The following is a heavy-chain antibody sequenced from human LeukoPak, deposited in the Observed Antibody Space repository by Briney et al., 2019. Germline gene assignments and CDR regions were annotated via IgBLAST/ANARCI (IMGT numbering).Heavy chain of an antibody. CDR1: GYTFHRYD. CDR2: MIPNSGNT. J-gene: IGHJ4*02. D-gene: IGHD3-10*01. Sequence: ASVKVPCKASGYTFHRYDIKGVRQATGQGLEWMGWMIPNSGNTGYAQKFQGRATITRNTSISKAYMELSSLGSEDTAWYYCARGLTYYYGSGSYYFDYWGQGTLVTVSS. V-gene: IGHV1-8*03. CDR3: ARGLTYYYGSGSYYFDY.